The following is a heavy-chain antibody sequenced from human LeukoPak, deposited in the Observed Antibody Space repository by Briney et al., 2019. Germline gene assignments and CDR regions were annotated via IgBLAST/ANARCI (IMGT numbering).Heavy chain of an antibody. J-gene: IGHJ3*02. D-gene: IGHD6-13*01. CDR1: GGSISSYY. V-gene: IGHV4-34*01. CDR2: INHSGST. Sequence: SETLSLTCTVSGGSISSYYWSWIRQPPGKGLEWIGEINHSGSTNYNPSLKSRVTISVDTSKNQFSLKLSSVTAADTAVYYCARDSSSWAFYAFDIWGQGTMVTVSS. CDR3: ARDSSSWAFYAFDI.